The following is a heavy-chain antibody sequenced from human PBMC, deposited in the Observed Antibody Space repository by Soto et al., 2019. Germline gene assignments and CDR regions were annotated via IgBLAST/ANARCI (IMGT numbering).Heavy chain of an antibody. J-gene: IGHJ6*03. CDR3: ARDLSWGSNWYYYMDV. Sequence: EVQLVESGGGLVHPGGSMRLSCTARGFIVSDWEMNWVGEVPGNGLEWVSYISSSSSVIDYADSVKGRFTVSRDNARNSLYLQMNSLRAEDTAVYYCARDLSWGSNWYYYMDVWGKGTTVTVSS. V-gene: IGHV3-48*01. CDR1: GFIVSDWE. D-gene: IGHD7-27*01. CDR2: ISSSSSVI.